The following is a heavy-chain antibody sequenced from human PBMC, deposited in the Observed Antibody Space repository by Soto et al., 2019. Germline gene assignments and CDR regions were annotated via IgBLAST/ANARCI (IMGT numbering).Heavy chain of an antibody. CDR2: INHSGST. V-gene: IGHV4-34*01. Sequence: SETLSLTCAVYGGSFSGYYWSWIRQPPGKGLEWIGEINHSGSTNYNPSLKSRVTISVDTSKNQFSLKLSSVTAADTAVYYCARVFFFLARSYRYPVNVFDFWGQGSMVTVSS. CDR1: GGSFSGYY. D-gene: IGHD3-16*02. J-gene: IGHJ3*01. CDR3: ARVFFFLARSYRYPVNVFDF.